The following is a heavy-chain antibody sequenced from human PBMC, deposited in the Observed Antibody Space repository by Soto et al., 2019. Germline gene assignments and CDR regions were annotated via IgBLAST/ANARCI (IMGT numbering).Heavy chain of an antibody. Sequence: QITLKESGPTLVKPTQTLTLTCTFSGFSLSTGGVGVGWIRQPPGEALEWLALIYWDNDKRYSPSLKSRLTTTEDAYKNQVVLTMTNMDPVDTATYYCAHSRCGGDCLQSYSSHYYYGMDVWGQGTTVTVSS. CDR1: GFSLSTGGVG. J-gene: IGHJ6*02. CDR3: AHSRCGGDCLQSYSSHYYYGMDV. CDR2: IYWDNDK. D-gene: IGHD2-21*02. V-gene: IGHV2-5*02.